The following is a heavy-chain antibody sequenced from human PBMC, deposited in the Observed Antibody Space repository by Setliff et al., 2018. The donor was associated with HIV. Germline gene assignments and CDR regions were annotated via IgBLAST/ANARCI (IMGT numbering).Heavy chain of an antibody. CDR1: GYNFTDYD. CDR2: MNPNNGNT. V-gene: IGHV1-8*02. D-gene: IGHD3-3*02. J-gene: IGHJ5*02. CDR3: ARGTAPRPASVLEFLEWLFPNWFDP. Sequence: ASVKVSCKASGYNFTDYDINWVRQATGQGLAWMGWMNPNNGNTGYAEKFQGRVTMTRDTSISTAYMELSSLRSDDTAVYYCARGTAPRPASVLEFLEWLFPNWFDPWGQGTLVTVSS.